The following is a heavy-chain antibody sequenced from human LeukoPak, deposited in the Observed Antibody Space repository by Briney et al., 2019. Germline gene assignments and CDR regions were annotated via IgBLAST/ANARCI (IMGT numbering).Heavy chain of an antibody. J-gene: IGHJ3*02. CDR2: IYYSGST. CDR1: GGSISSSRYY. CDR3: ARHSDCGGDCLSGAFDI. Sequence: EPSETLSLTCTVSGGSISSSRYYWGWIRQPPGKGLEWIGSIYYSGSTYYNPSLKSRVTISVDTSKNQFSLKLSSVTAADTAAYYCARHSDCGGDCLSGAFDIWDQGTLVTVSS. V-gene: IGHV4-39*01. D-gene: IGHD2-21*02.